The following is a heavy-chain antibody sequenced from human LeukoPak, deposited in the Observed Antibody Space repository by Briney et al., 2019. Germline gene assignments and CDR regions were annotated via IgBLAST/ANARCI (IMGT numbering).Heavy chain of an antibody. D-gene: IGHD3-22*01. CDR3: ARRGSPITMIVVVTSLFFLAY. CDR2: ISGSGGST. Sequence: GGSLRLSCAASGFTFSSYAMSWVRQAPGKGLEGVSAISGSGGSTYYADSVKGRFTISRDNSKNTLYLQMNSLRAEDTAVYYCARRGSPITMIVVVTSLFFLAYWGQGTLVTVSS. V-gene: IGHV3-23*01. CDR1: GFTFSSYA. J-gene: IGHJ4*02.